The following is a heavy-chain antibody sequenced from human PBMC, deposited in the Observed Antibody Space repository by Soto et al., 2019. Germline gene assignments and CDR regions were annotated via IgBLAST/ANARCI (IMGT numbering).Heavy chain of an antibody. CDR1: GFTFDDYG. CDR3: ARLGVSDGALNDAFAI. Sequence: EVQLVESGGGVVRPGGSLRLSCAASGFTFDDYGMSWVRHAPGKGLELVSGINWNGGSTRYADSVKGRFTISRDNAKYCLYLRMTSLRSEDTALYHCARLGVSDGALNDAFAIWGQGTMVTVSS. V-gene: IGHV3-20*01. J-gene: IGHJ3*02. CDR2: INWNGGST. D-gene: IGHD3-16*01.